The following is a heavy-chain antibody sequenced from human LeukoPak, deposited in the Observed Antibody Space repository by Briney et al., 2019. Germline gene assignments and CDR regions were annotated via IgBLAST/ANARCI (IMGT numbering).Heavy chain of an antibody. V-gene: IGHV3-30*04. J-gene: IGHJ3*02. CDR2: ISYDGSNK. Sequence: GRSLRLSCAASGFTFSSYAMHWVRQAPGKGLEWVAVISYDGSNKYYADSVKGRFTISRDNSKNTLYLQMNSLRAEDTAVYYCARETSVLGAFDIWGQGTMVTVSS. CDR3: ARETSVLGAFDI. D-gene: IGHD3-3*02. CDR1: GFTFSSYA.